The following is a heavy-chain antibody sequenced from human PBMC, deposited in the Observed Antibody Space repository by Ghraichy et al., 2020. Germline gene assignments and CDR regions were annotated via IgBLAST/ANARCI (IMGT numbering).Heavy chain of an antibody. CDR1: GGTFSSYA. Sequence: SVKVSCKASGGTFSSYAISWVRQAPGQGLEWMGRIIPILGIANYAQKFQGRVTITADKSTSTAYMELSSLRSEDTAVYYCARDRQTTVTTRGWFDPWGQGTLVTVSS. CDR3: ARDRQTTVTTRGWFDP. J-gene: IGHJ5*02. V-gene: IGHV1-69*04. CDR2: IIPILGIA. D-gene: IGHD4-17*01.